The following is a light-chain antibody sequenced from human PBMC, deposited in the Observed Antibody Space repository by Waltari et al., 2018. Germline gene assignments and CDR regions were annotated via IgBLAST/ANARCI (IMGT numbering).Light chain of an antibody. Sequence: MTQSPSTLSASLGDRVTITCRASQSSTRWLAWYQQKPGKAPKLLVYSASRLESGVPSRFIGSGSETEFTLTISSLQPDDVATYYCQHSINYPYTFGQGTKLEIK. J-gene: IGKJ2*01. V-gene: IGKV1-5*03. CDR1: QSSTRW. CDR2: SAS. CDR3: QHSINYPYT.